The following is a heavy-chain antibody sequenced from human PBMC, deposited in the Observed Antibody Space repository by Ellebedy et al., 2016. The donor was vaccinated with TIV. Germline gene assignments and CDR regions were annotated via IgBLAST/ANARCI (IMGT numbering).Heavy chain of an antibody. CDR1: GFTFSNYD. J-gene: IGHJ5*02. CDR3: ARGRYGP. CDR2: IGTAGDT. Sequence: GESLKISCAASGFTFSNYDMHWFRHATGKGLEWVSGIGTAGDTYYPGSVKGRFTISRENAKNSLFLQMNSLRDGETAVYYCARGRYGPWGQGTLVTVSS. D-gene: IGHD3-10*01. V-gene: IGHV3-13*01.